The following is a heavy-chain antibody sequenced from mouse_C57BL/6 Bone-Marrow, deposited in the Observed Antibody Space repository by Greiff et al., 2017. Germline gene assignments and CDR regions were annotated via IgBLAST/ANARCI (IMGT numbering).Heavy chain of an antibody. CDR1: GYTFTSYW. Sequence: QVQLQQSGAELVKPGASVKLSCKASGYTFTSYWMHWVKQRPGQGLEWIGMIHPNSGSTNYNEKFKSKATLTVDKSSSTAYMQLSSLTSEDSAVYYCARIYYGNYTSYFDYWGQGTTLTVSS. V-gene: IGHV1-64*01. J-gene: IGHJ2*01. D-gene: IGHD2-1*01. CDR2: IHPNSGST. CDR3: ARIYYGNYTSYFDY.